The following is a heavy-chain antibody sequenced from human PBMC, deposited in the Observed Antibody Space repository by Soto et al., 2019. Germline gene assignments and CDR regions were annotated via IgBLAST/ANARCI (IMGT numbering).Heavy chain of an antibody. J-gene: IGHJ4*02. CDR1: GFTFSSYA. V-gene: IGHV3-23*01. CDR3: TKDNTYCSGGSCYPTH. D-gene: IGHD2-15*01. CDR2: ISGSAGST. Sequence: GSLRLSCAASGFTFSSYAMSWVRQAPGKGLEWVSGISGSAGSTWYADSVKGRFSISRDNAKNTLYVEMNSLRAEDTAVYFCTKDNTYCSGGSCYPTHWGQGTPVTVSS.